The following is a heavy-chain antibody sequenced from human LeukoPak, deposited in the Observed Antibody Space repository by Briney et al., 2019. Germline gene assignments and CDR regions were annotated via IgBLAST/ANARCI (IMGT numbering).Heavy chain of an antibody. J-gene: IGHJ4*02. Sequence: SETLSLTCTVSGGSMSSYYWSWIRQLPGKGLEWIGYIYYSGSTNYNPSLKSRVTISVDTSKNQFTLKLSSVTAADTAVYYCARDPLSSSSGPADYWGQGTLVTVSS. D-gene: IGHD6-6*01. CDR1: GGSMSSYY. CDR2: IYYSGST. V-gene: IGHV4-59*01. CDR3: ARDPLSSSSGPADY.